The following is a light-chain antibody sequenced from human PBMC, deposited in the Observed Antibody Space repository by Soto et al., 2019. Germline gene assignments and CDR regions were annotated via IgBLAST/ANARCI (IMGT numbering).Light chain of an antibody. CDR3: TSYTSSNTLYV. CDR2: DVS. J-gene: IGLJ1*01. Sequence: QSAPTQPASVSGSPGQSITISCTGTSSDFGAYDFVSWYQQHPDKAPKLMIYDVSNRPSGVSDRFSGSKSGNTASLTISGLLADDEADYYGTSYTSSNTLYVFGTGTKLTVL. CDR1: SSDFGAYDF. V-gene: IGLV2-14*01.